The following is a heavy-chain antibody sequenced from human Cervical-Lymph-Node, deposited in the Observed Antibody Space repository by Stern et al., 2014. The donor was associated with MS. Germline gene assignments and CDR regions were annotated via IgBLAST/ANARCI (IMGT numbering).Heavy chain of an antibody. D-gene: IGHD2-15*01. V-gene: IGHV3-7*01. CDR1: GFIFSNSW. Sequence: VQLVESGGGLVQPGGSLRLSCAASGFIFSNSWMSWVRQAPGKGLEWVANTKYDGSEKNYVDSVKGRFTISRDNAKNTLYLQMNSLRAEDTAMYYCAREGYCDYGGQGTLVTVSS. CDR3: AREGYCDY. CDR2: TKYDGSEK. J-gene: IGHJ4*02.